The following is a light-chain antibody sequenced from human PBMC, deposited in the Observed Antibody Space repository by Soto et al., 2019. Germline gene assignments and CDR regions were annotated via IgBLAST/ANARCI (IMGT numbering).Light chain of an antibody. CDR1: SSDVGGYNY. CDR2: DVS. J-gene: IGLJ2*01. V-gene: IGLV2-14*01. CDR3: SSFTSSSTRV. Sequence: QSALTQPASVSGSPGQSITISCTGTSSDVGGYNYVSWYQQHPGKAPKLMIYDVSNRPSGVSNRFSGSKSGNTASLTTSGLQAEDEADYYCSSFTSSSTRVFGGGTKDTAL.